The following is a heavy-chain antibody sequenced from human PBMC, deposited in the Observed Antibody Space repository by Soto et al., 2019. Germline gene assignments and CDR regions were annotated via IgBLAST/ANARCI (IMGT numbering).Heavy chain of an antibody. CDR2: ISYDGSNK. D-gene: IGHD5-18*01. Sequence: QVQLVESGGGVVQPGRSLRLSCAASGFTFSSYGMHWVRQAPGKGLEWVAVISYDGSNKYYADSVKGRFTISRDNSKNTLYLQMNSLRAEDTAVYYCANSYGLWYFDYWGQGTLVTVSS. J-gene: IGHJ4*02. CDR3: ANSYGLWYFDY. CDR1: GFTFSSYG. V-gene: IGHV3-30*18.